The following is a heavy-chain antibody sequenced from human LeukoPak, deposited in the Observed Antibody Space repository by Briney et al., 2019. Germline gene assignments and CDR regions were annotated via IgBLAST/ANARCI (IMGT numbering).Heavy chain of an antibody. J-gene: IGHJ6*03. CDR3: ARGTTVTSYYYYMDV. Sequence: ASVKVSCKASGYTFTSYDINWVRQATGQGLEWMGWMNPNSGNTGYAQKFQGRVTITRNTSISTAYMELSSLRSEDTAVYYCARGTTVTSYYYYMDVWGEGTTVTVSS. D-gene: IGHD4-17*01. V-gene: IGHV1-8*03. CDR2: MNPNSGNT. CDR1: GYTFTSYD.